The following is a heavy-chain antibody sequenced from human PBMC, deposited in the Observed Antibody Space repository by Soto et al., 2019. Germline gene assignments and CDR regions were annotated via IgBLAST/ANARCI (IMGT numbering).Heavy chain of an antibody. Sequence: EVQLVESGGGLVQPGGSLRLSCAASGFTVSSNYMSWVRQAPGKGLEWVSVIYSGGSTYYADSVKGRITISRDNSKNTLYLQMNSLRAEDTAVYYCASTRGYSYGYDYWGQGTLVTVSS. CDR2: IYSGGST. V-gene: IGHV3-66*01. D-gene: IGHD5-18*01. CDR1: GFTVSSNY. J-gene: IGHJ4*02. CDR3: ASTRGYSYGYDY.